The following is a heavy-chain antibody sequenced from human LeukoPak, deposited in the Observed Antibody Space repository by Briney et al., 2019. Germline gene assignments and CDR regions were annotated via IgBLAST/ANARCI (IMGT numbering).Heavy chain of an antibody. J-gene: IGHJ5*02. CDR2: IYYRGST. D-gene: IGHD2-15*01. Sequence: SETLSLTCTVSSGSVSSYHWSWIRQPPGKGLEWIGYIYYRGSTNYNPSLKSRVTISVDTSKNQFSLKLSSVTAADTAVYYCARQELQGGDCSGGTCLNWFDPWGQGTLVTVSS. CDR3: ARQELQGGDCSGGTCLNWFDP. CDR1: SGSVSSYH. V-gene: IGHV4-59*08.